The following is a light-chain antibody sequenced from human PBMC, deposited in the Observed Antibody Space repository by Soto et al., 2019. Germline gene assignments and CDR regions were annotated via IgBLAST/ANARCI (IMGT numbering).Light chain of an antibody. Sequence: EVVLTQSPDTLSLAPRERATLSCRASETVFGSSLAWYRQRPGQSPRLLIYGVSSRATGIADRFGGSGSGTDFTLTISRLEPEDSAVYYCHYYGDSPPSTFGQGTKVEIK. CDR1: ETVFGSS. V-gene: IGKV3-20*01. J-gene: IGKJ2*01. CDR3: HYYGDSPPST. CDR2: GVS.